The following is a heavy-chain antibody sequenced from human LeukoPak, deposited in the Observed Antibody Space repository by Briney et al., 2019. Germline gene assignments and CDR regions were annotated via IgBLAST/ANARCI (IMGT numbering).Heavy chain of an antibody. J-gene: IGHJ4*02. CDR1: GYTFTSYG. Sequence: ASVKVSCKASGYTFTSYGISWVRQAPGQGLEWIGWISAYNGNTNYAQKLQGRVTITTDTSTSTAYMEQRSLRYDDTAVYYCARNDFWRGYCDYSLQGTLVTVSS. D-gene: IGHD3-3*01. CDR2: ISAYNGNT. CDR3: ARNDFWRGYCDY. V-gene: IGHV1-18*01.